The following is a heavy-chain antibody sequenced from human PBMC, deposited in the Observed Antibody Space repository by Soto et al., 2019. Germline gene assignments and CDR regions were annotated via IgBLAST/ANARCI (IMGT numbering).Heavy chain of an antibody. CDR3: ARRPFRIGYSYGLDYYYYGMDV. D-gene: IGHD5-18*01. Sequence: GASVKVSCKASGYTFTGYYMHWVRQAPGQGLEWMGWINPNSGGTNYAQKFQGWVTMTRDTSISTAYMELSRLRSDDTAVYYCARRPFRIGYSYGLDYYYYGMDVWGQGTTVTVSS. J-gene: IGHJ6*01. CDR2: INPNSGGT. CDR1: GYTFTGYY. V-gene: IGHV1-2*04.